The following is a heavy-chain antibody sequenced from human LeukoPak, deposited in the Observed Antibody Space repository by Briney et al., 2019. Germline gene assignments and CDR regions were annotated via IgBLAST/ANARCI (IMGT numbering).Heavy chain of an antibody. D-gene: IGHD1-20*01. CDR2: INHSGST. CDR1: GGSFSGYY. CDR3: ARDPNWNDSY. J-gene: IGHJ4*02. V-gene: IGHV4-34*01. Sequence: SETLSLTCAVYGGSFSGYYWCWIRQPPGKGLEWIGEINHSGSTNYNPSLKSRVTISVDTSKNQFSLKLSSVTAADTAVYYCARDPNWNDSYWGQGTLVTVSS.